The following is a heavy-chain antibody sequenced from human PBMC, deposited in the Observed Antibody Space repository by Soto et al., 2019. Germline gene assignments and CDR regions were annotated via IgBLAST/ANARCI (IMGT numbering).Heavy chain of an antibody. V-gene: IGHV5-51*01. CDR2: IYPGDSDT. CDR1: GYSFTSYW. Sequence: PGESLKISCKGSGYSFTSYWIGWVRQMPGKGLEWMGIIYPGDSDTRYSPSFQGQVTISADKSISTAYLQWSSLKASDTAMYYCARHLAPYYDFWSGNHYYYYGMDVWGQGTTVTVSS. D-gene: IGHD3-3*01. J-gene: IGHJ6*02. CDR3: ARHLAPYYDFWSGNHYYYYGMDV.